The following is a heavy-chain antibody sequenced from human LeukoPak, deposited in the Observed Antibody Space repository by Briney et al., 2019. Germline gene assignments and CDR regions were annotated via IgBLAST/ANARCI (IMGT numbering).Heavy chain of an antibody. V-gene: IGHV3-23*01. CDR3: AKDTSIGRYCTNGVCSPFDY. J-gene: IGHJ4*02. D-gene: IGHD2-8*01. Sequence: GGSLRLSCAGSGFTFSSYAMSWVRQAPGKGLEWVSAISDTGATTYDADSVKGRFTISRDNSRSTLYLQMNSLRAEDTALYYCAKDTSIGRYCTNGVCSPFDYRGQGTLVTVSS. CDR1: GFTFSSYA. CDR2: ISDTGATT.